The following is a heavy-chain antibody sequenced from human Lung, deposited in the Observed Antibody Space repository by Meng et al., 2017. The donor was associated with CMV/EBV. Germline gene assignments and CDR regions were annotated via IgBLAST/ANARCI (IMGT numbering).Heavy chain of an antibody. CDR2: IYYRANGNP. D-gene: IGHD4-23*01. Sequence: LQRLGHGVVYPSPAVSLICAIPGDHVSFIRAAWHWIRPSPWRGLEWVGRIYYRANGNPAYAAAVKSRITISPGTPKNQSSQQLNSMIPEDTAVYYCARGINGGCGYWGQGTLVTVSS. CDR3: ARGINGGCGY. J-gene: IGHJ4*02. CDR1: GDHVSFIRAA. V-gene: IGHV6-1*01.